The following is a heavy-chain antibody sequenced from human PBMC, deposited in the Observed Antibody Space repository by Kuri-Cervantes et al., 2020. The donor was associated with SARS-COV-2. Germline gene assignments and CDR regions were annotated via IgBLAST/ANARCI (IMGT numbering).Heavy chain of an antibody. Sequence: GGSLRLSCAASGFTFDDYAMHWVRQAPGKGLEWVSGISWNSGSIGYADSVKGRFTISRDNAKNSLYLQMNSLRAEDTAVYYCAKGDSSSGWYRRVYYYYGMDVWGQGTTVTVSS. D-gene: IGHD6-19*01. CDR1: GFTFDDYA. V-gene: IGHV3-9*01. CDR3: AKGDSSSGWYRRVYYYYGMDV. CDR2: ISWNSGSI. J-gene: IGHJ6*02.